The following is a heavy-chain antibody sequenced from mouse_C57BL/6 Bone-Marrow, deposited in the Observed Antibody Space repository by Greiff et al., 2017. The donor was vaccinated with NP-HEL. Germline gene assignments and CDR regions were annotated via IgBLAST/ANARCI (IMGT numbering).Heavy chain of an antibody. Sequence: SGAELVKPGASVKLSCKASGYTFTSYWMQWVKQRPGQGLEWIGEIDPSDSYTNYNQKFKGKATLSVDTSSSTAYMQLSSLTSEDSAVYYCARSPAGVAYWGQGTLVTVSA. CDR2: IDPSDSYT. J-gene: IGHJ3*01. V-gene: IGHV1-50*01. D-gene: IGHD1-1*02. CDR3: ARSPAGVAY. CDR1: GYTFTSYW.